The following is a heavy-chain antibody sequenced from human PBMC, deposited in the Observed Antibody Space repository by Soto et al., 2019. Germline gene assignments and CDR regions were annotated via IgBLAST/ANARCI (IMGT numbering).Heavy chain of an antibody. CDR3: AKDRGGIQLWSFDY. J-gene: IGHJ4*02. CDR1: GFTFDDYA. D-gene: IGHD5-18*01. Sequence: EVQLVESGGGLVQPGRSLRLSCAASGFTFDDYAMHWVRQAPGKGLEWVSGISWNSGSIGYADSVKGRFTISRDNAKNSLYLQMNSLRAEDTALYYCAKDRGGIQLWSFDYWGQGTLVTVSS. CDR2: ISWNSGSI. V-gene: IGHV3-9*01.